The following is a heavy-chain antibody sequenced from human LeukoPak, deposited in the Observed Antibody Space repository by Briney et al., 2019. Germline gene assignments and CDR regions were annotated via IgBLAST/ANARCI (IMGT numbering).Heavy chain of an antibody. CDR2: IKQDGSEK. CDR3: ARERAVADY. D-gene: IGHD6-19*01. CDR1: GFTFSSYW. J-gene: IGHJ4*02. Sequence: AGSLRLSCAASGFTFSSYWMSWVRQAPGKGLEWVANIKQDGSEKYPVASVKGRSTISRDNAKISLYLQMNSRRAEDTAVYYCARERAVADYWGQGTLVTVSS. V-gene: IGHV3-7*01.